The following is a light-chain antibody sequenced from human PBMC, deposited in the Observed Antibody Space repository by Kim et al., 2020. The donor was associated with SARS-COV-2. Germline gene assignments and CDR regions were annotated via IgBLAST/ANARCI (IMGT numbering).Light chain of an antibody. CDR2: EVS. CDR1: SSDVGPYNL. V-gene: IGLV2-23*02. J-gene: IGLJ2*01. Sequence: QTIAIPCPGTSSDVGPYNLVSWYQHHPGKAPKVMIYEVSKRPSGVSNRFSGSKSGNTASLTISGLQAEDEADYYCCSYAGSSTFVVFGGGTQLTVL. CDR3: CSYAGSSTFVV.